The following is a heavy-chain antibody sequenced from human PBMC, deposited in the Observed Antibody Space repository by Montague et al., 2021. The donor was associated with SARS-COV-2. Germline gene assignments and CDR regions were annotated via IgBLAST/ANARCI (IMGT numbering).Heavy chain of an antibody. CDR2: IYYRGST. Sequence: SETLSLTCTVSGGSISSSSYYWAWIRQPPGKGLEWIGSIYYRGSTYSNPSLKSRVFISVDTSKNQLSLTLTSVTAADTAVYYCATQEDPSGWIPGPFDFWGLGTPVTVSS. D-gene: IGHD6-19*01. J-gene: IGHJ4*02. CDR3: ATQEDPSGWIPGPFDF. V-gene: IGHV4-39*01. CDR1: GGSISSSSYY.